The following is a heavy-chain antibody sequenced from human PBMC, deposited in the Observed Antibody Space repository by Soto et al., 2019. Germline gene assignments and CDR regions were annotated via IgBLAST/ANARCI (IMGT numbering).Heavy chain of an antibody. D-gene: IGHD2-2*01. CDR2: ISSSSSTI. CDR3: AREYCSSTSCLNWFDP. J-gene: IGHJ5*02. CDR1: GFTFSSYA. V-gene: IGHV3-48*01. Sequence: GGSLRLSCAASGFTFSSYAMSWVRQAPGKGLEWVSYISSSSSTIYYADSVKGRFTISRDNAKNSLYLQMNSLRAEDTAVYYCAREYCSSTSCLNWFDPWGQGTLVTVSS.